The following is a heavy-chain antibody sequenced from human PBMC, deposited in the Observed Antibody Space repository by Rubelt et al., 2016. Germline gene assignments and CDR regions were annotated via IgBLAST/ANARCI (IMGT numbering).Heavy chain of an antibody. V-gene: IGHV4-4*02. D-gene: IGHD3-3*01. J-gene: IGHJ6*02. CDR2: IYHGGST. CDR3: ARRSEFVHPYGMDV. Sequence: GLECIGEIYHGGSTNYNPSLKSRVTISVEKSKNQFSLKLISVTAADTAVYYCARRSEFVHPYGMDVWGQGTRVSVSS.